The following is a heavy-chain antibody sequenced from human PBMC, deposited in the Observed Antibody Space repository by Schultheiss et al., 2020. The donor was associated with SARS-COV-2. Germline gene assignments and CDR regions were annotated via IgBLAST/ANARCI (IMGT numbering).Heavy chain of an antibody. D-gene: IGHD3-3*01. V-gene: IGHV3-30*01. CDR3: AREGVDYDDWSRFGMDV. CDR1: GFTFNTYA. J-gene: IGHJ6*02. Sequence: GGSLRLSCAASGFTFNTYAMHWVRQAPGKGLEGVAVISYDGSKKYYADSVKGRFTISRDNSKNTLYLEMNSLRVEDKAVYYCAREGVDYDDWSRFGMDVWGQGTTVTVSS. CDR2: ISYDGSKK.